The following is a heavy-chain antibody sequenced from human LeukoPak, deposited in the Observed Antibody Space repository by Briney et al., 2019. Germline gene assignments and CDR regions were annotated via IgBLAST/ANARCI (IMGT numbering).Heavy chain of an antibody. CDR2: ISYGGSNK. CDR1: GFTFSSYA. Sequence: GGSLRLSCAASGFTFSSYAMHWVRQAPGKGLEWVAVISYGGSNKYYADSVKGRFTISRDNSKNTLYLQMNSLRAEDTAVYYCARTVDTAMVTIDYWGQGTLVTVSS. D-gene: IGHD5-18*01. J-gene: IGHJ4*02. CDR3: ARTVDTAMVTIDY. V-gene: IGHV3-30-3*01.